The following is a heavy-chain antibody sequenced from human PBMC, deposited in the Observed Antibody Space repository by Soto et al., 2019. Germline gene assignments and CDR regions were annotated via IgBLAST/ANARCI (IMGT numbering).Heavy chain of an antibody. CDR2: IYHSGST. CDR1: GGSISSGGYS. CDR3: ARGQVVAAQH. Sequence: ASETLSLTCAVSGGSISSGGYSWSWIRQPPGKGLEWIGYIYHSGSTYYNPSLKGRVTISVDRSKNQFSLKLSSVTAADKAVYYCARGQVVAAQHWGQGTLATVS. D-gene: IGHD2-15*01. J-gene: IGHJ4*02. V-gene: IGHV4-30-2*01.